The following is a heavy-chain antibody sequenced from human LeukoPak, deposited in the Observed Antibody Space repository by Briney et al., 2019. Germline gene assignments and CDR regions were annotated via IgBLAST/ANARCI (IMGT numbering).Heavy chain of an antibody. CDR1: GFTFSSYG. Sequence: GGSLRLSCAASGFTFSSYGMHWVRQAPGKGLEWVAVISYDGSNKYYADSVKGRFTISRDNSKNTLYLQMNSLRAEDTAVYYCAKDTGRIAAHFDYWGQGTLVTVSS. CDR3: AKDTGRIAAHFDY. CDR2: ISYDGSNK. D-gene: IGHD6-13*01. J-gene: IGHJ4*02. V-gene: IGHV3-30*18.